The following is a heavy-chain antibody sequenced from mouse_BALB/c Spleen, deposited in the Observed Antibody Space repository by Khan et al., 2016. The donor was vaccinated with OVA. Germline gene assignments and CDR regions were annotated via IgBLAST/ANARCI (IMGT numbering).Heavy chain of an antibody. J-gene: IGHJ4*01. D-gene: IGHD4-1*01. CDR3: ASELGRYYAMDY. CDR2: ISYSGNT. CDR1: GCSITSDYA. V-gene: IGHV3-2*02. Sequence: EVQLVESGPGLVKPSQSLSLTCTVTGCSITSDYAWNWIRQFPGNKLEWMGYISYSGNTTYNPSLKSRISITRDTSKNQFFLQLKSVTTEDTATYYCASELGRYYAMDYWGQGTSVTVSS.